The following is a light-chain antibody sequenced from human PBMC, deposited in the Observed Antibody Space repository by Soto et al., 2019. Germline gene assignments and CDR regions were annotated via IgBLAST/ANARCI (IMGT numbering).Light chain of an antibody. CDR3: CSYAGSSTWV. J-gene: IGLJ3*02. Sequence: QSALTQPRSVSGSPGQSVTISCTGTSNDVGGYNYVSWYQQHPGKAPKLLISDVNKRPSGVPDRFSGSKSGNTASLIISGRQAEDEADYYCCSYAGSSTWVFGGGTKLTVL. V-gene: IGLV2-11*01. CDR2: DVN. CDR1: SNDVGGYNY.